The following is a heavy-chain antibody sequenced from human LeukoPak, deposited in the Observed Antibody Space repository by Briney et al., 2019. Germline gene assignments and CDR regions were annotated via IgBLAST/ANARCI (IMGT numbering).Heavy chain of an antibody. J-gene: IGHJ4*02. CDR1: VGTFSSYA. Sequence: SVNVSCKASVGTFSSYAISWVRQSPGQGLEWRGRIIPIFGTANYAQKFHGRVTIPADKSTSTAYMELSSLRSEDTAVYYCARDGSSSNDYWGQGTLVTVSS. V-gene: IGHV1-69*06. CDR2: IIPIFGTA. CDR3: ARDGSSSNDY. D-gene: IGHD6-6*01.